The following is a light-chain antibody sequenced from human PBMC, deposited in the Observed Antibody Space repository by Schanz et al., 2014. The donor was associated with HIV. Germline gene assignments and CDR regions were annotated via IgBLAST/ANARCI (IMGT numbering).Light chain of an antibody. CDR1: QVVSSNY. Sequence: EIVLTQSPGTLSLSPGERATLRCRATQVVSSNYLAWYQQKPGLAPRLLIYGASNRATGIPDSFSGSGSGTDFTLTISRLEPEDFAVYYCQQYGSSPATFGQGTKVEIK. V-gene: IGKV3-20*01. CDR3: QQYGSSPAT. J-gene: IGKJ1*01. CDR2: GAS.